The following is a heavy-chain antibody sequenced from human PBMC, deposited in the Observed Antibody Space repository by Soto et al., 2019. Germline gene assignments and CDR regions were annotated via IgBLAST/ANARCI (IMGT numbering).Heavy chain of an antibody. V-gene: IGHV4-39*01. D-gene: IGHD2-15*01. J-gene: IGHJ6*03. Sequence: QLQLQESGPGLVKPSETLSLTCTVSGGSVSSGSYYWGWIRQPPGKGLEWIGSIYYSGNTYYNPALKRLVTISIDTSKNQFSLKLSSVTAADTAMYYCARHVGGYYYYMDVWGKGTTVTVSS. CDR1: GGSVSSGSYY. CDR2: IYYSGNT. CDR3: ARHVGGYYYYMDV.